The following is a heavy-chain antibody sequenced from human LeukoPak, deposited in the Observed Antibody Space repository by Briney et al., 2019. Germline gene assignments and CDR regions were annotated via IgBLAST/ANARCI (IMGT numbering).Heavy chain of an antibody. D-gene: IGHD3-22*01. J-gene: IGHJ4*02. CDR3: ARATPVNYYDSSGDFDY. Sequence: GASVKVSCKASGYTFTGYYMHWVRQAPGQGLEWMGWISAYNGNTNYAQKLQGRVTMTTDTSTSTAYMELRSLRSDDTAVYYCARATPVNYYDSSGDFDYWGQGTLVTVSS. CDR1: GYTFTGYY. V-gene: IGHV1-18*04. CDR2: ISAYNGNT.